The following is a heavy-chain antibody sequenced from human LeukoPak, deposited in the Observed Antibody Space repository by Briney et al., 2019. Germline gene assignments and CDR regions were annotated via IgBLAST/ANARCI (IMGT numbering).Heavy chain of an antibody. CDR3: ARPARPLRGGSCQLDY. Sequence: GASVKDSCKASGGTFSSYAISWVRQAPGQGLEWMGGIIPIFGTSNYAQKFQGRVTLTADESTSTAYMELSSLRSEDTAVYYCARPARPLRGGSCQLDYWGQGTLVTVSS. CDR2: IIPIFGTS. J-gene: IGHJ4*02. V-gene: IGHV1-69*13. D-gene: IGHD2-15*01. CDR1: GGTFSSYA.